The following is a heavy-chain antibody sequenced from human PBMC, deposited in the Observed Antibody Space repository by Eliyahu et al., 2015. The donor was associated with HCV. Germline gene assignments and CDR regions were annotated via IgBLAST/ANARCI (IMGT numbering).Heavy chain of an antibody. J-gene: IGHJ4*02. V-gene: IGHV4-39*01. CDR3: ARQVLNSSGWSLYYFDY. D-gene: IGHD6-19*01. Sequence: QLQLQESGPGLVKPSETLSLTCTVXGGSISSSSYYWGWIRQPPGKGLEWIGSIYYSGSTYYNPSLKSRVTISVDTSKNQFSLKLSSVTAADTAVYYCARQVLNSSGWSLYYFDYWGQGTLVTVSS. CDR2: IYYSGST. CDR1: GGSISSSSYY.